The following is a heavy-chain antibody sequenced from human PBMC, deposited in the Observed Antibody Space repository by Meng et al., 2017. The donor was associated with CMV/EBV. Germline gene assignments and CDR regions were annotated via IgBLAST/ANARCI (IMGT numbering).Heavy chain of an antibody. CDR1: GGTFSSYA. Sequence: SSVKVSCKASGGTFSSYAISWVRQAPGQGLEWMGGIIPIFGTANYAQKFQGRVTITTDESTSTAYMELSSLRSEDTAVYYCARWGYCSSTSCTRGYFDYWGQGTLVTVSS. J-gene: IGHJ4*02. CDR2: IIPIFGTA. V-gene: IGHV1-69*05. D-gene: IGHD2-2*01. CDR3: ARWGYCSSTSCTRGYFDY.